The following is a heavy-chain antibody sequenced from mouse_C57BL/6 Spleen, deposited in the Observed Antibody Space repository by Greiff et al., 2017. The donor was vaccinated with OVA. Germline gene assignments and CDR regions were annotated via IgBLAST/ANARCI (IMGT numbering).Heavy chain of an antibody. V-gene: IGHV1-64*01. D-gene: IGHD1-1*01. J-gene: IGHJ1*03. CDR3: ARYGSSLYWYFDV. CDR1: GYTFTSYW. CDR2: IHPNSGST. Sequence: VQLQQPGAELVKPGASVKLSCKASGYTFTSYWMHRVKQRPGQGLEWIGMIHPNSGSTNYNEKFKSKATLTVDKSSSTAYMQLSSLTSEDSAVYYCARYGSSLYWYFDVWGTGTTVTVSS.